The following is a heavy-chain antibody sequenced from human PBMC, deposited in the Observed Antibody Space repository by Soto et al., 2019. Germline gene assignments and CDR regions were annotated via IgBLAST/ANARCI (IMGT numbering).Heavy chain of an antibody. J-gene: IGHJ6*02. CDR1: GFTFGDYA. CDR3: TRGGSPDYYYYYGMDV. D-gene: IGHD3-10*01. Sequence: GGSLRLSCTASGFTFGDYAMSWFRQAPGKGLEWVGFIRSKAYGGTTEYAASVKGRFTISRDDSKSIAYLQMNSLKTEDTAVYYCTRGGSPDYYYYYGMDVWGQGTTVTVSS. CDR2: IRSKAYGGTT. V-gene: IGHV3-49*03.